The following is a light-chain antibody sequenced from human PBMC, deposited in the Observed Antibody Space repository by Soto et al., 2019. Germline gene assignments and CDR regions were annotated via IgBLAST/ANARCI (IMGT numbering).Light chain of an antibody. CDR3: QQDNSYRT. J-gene: IGKJ1*01. CDR1: QSISSW. Sequence: DIQMTQSPSTLSASVGDRVTITCWASQSISSWLAWYQQKPGKAPKLLIYDASSLESGVPSRFSGSGSGTEFTLTISSLQPDDFATYYCQQDNSYRTFGQGTKVEIK. CDR2: DAS. V-gene: IGKV1-5*01.